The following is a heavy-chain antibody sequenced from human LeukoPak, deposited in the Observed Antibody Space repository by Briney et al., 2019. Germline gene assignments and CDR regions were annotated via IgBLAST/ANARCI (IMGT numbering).Heavy chain of an antibody. V-gene: IGHV3-53*01. CDR2: IYSGGST. D-gene: IGHD5-12*01. CDR3: ARVNGGYALYFDY. Sequence: PGGSLRLSCAASGFTVSSNYMSWLRQAPGKGLEWVSVIYSGGSTYYADSVKGRFTISRDNSKNTLYLQMNSLRAEDRAVYDCARVNGGYALYFDYWGQGTLVTVSS. CDR1: GFTVSSNY. J-gene: IGHJ4*02.